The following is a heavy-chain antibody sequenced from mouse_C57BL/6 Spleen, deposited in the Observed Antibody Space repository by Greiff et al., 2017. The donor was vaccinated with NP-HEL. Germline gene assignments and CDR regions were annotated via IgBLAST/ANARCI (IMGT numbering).Heavy chain of an antibody. CDR1: GYSITSGYD. CDR2: ISYSGST. CDR3: ARRGSLYFDY. Sequence: EVQLVESGPGMVKPSQSLSLTCTVTGYSITSGYDWHWIRHLPGNKLEWMGYISYSGSTNYNPSLKSRISITHDTSKNHFFLKLNSVTTEDTATYYCARRGSLYFDYWGQGTTLTVSS. J-gene: IGHJ2*01. V-gene: IGHV3-1*01.